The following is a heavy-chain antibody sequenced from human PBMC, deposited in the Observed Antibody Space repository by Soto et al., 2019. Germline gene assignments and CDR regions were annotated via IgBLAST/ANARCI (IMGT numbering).Heavy chain of an antibody. D-gene: IGHD2-2*01. CDR2: IIPISDTT. CDR3: ARSQGSSTSLEIYYYYDYGMDG. V-gene: IGHV1-69*01. J-gene: IGHJ6*02. Sequence: QVQLVQSGAEVKKPGSSVKVSCKASGGTFSSYAISWVRQAPGQGLEWMGGIIPISDTTNYAQKFQGRVTITADESTSTAYMELSSLRSEDTAVYYCARSQGSSTSLEIYYYYDYGMDGWGQGTTVNVS. CDR1: GGTFSSYA.